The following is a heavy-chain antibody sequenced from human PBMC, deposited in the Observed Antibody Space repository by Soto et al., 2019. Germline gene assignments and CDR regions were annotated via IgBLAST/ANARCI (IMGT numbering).Heavy chain of an antibody. CDR3: ARDMSGGSSWYEFDS. CDR1: GDSIKSSY. V-gene: IGHV4-59*01. J-gene: IGHJ4*02. CDR2: VYYTGTT. D-gene: IGHD6-13*01. Sequence: PXESLSLTCTASGDSIKSSYWSWVRQPPGRGLEWIGYVYYTGTTNSNPSLKSRVTISADTSKNLFSLKVVSVTPADTAVYFCARDMSGGSSWYEFDSWGPGTLVTVSS.